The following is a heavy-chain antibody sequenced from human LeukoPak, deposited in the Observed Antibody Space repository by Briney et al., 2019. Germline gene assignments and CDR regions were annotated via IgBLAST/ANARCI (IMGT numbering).Heavy chain of an antibody. V-gene: IGHV3-23*01. D-gene: IGHD3-22*01. J-gene: IGHJ6*04. Sequence: GGSLRLSGAAPGFTFSSYAMSWVRQAPGKGLEWVSAISGSGGSTYYADSVKGRFTISRDNSKNTLYLQMNSLRAEDTAVYYCARDHDSSGYLDVWGKGTTVTVSS. CDR3: ARDHDSSGYLDV. CDR2: ISGSGGST. CDR1: GFTFSSYA.